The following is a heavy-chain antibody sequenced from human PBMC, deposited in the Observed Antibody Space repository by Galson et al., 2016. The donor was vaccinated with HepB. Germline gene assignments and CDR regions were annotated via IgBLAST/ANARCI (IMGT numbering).Heavy chain of an antibody. CDR1: GGSFSGYY. D-gene: IGHD1-26*01. CDR2: INHSGST. J-gene: IGHJ3*01. CDR3: ARGADSFGSGSYIAFDV. Sequence: SETLSLTCGIYGGSFSGYYWSWIRQPPGTGLECIGEINHSGSTNYNQSLESRVTLSVETSTNQFPLKMTSVSAAATAVDYCARGADSFGSGSYIAFDVWGQGTMVPVS. V-gene: IGHV4-34*01.